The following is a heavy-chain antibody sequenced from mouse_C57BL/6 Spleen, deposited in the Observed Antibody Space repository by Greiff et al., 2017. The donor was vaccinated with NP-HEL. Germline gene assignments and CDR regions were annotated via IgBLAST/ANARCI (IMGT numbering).Heavy chain of an antibody. J-gene: IGHJ3*01. CDR1: GYTFTDYE. D-gene: IGHD1-1*01. CDR2: IDPETGGT. V-gene: IGHV1-15*01. Sequence: VQLQESGAELVRPGASVTLSCKASGYTFTDYEMHWVKQTPVHGLEWIGAIDPETGGTAYNQKFKGKAILTADKSSSTAYMELRSLTSEDSAVYYCTNYYGSSYLPFAYWGQGTLVTVSA. CDR3: TNYYGSSYLPFAY.